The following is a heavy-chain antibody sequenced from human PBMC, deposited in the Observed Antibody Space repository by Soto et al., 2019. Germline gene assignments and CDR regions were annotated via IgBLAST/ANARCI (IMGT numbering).Heavy chain of an antibody. J-gene: IGHJ4*02. V-gene: IGHV1-2*04. CDR3: ARDPSIAAAHYYFDY. CDR1: GYTFTGYY. D-gene: IGHD6-13*01. Sequence: QVQLVQSGAEVKKPGASVKVSCKASGYTFTGYYMHWVRQAPGQGLEWMGWINPNSGGTNYAQKFQGWVTMTRDTSISTAYMELSRLRSDDTAVYYCARDPSIAAAHYYFDYWGQGTLVTVSS. CDR2: INPNSGGT.